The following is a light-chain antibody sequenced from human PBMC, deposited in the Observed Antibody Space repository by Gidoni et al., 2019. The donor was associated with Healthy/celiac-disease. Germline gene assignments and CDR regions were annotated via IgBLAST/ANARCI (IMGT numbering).Light chain of an antibody. CDR1: QSVSSSY. CDR3: QQYGSSPPVT. CDR2: GAS. J-gene: IGKJ4*01. Sequence: EIVLTQSPGTLSLSPGERATLSCRASQSVSSSYLAWYQQKPGQAPRLLIYGASSRATGIPDMFSGSGSGTDFTLTISRLEPEDSAVYYCQQYGSSPPVTFGGGTKVEIK. V-gene: IGKV3-20*01.